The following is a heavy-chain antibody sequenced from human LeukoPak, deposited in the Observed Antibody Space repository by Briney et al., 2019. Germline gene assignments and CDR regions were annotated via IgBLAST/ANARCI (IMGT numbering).Heavy chain of an antibody. CDR1: GFTFSSYT. D-gene: IGHD5-18*01. CDR3: VRDALHTAHFDY. Sequence: PGGSLRLSCAASGFTFSSYTMNWVRQAPGKGLQWVSPVSASSNIHYSESVKGRFTISRDNARNSLYLQMNSLRDEDTAVYYCVRDALHTAHFDYWGQGTLVTVSS. J-gene: IGHJ4*02. CDR2: VSASSNI. V-gene: IGHV3-48*02.